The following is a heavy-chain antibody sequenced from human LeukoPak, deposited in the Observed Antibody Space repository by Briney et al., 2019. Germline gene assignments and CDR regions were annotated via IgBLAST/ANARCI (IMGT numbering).Heavy chain of an antibody. CDR3: AKVSGKPRVYYYYSLDV. Sequence: GGSLRLSCAASGFTFDDYAMHWVRQAPGKGLEWVSGISWNSGSIGYADSVKGRFTISRDNAKNSLYLQMNSLRAEDTAFYYCAKVSGKPRVYYYYSLDVWGQGTTVTVSS. CDR1: GFTFDDYA. CDR2: ISWNSGSI. D-gene: IGHD3-3*01. V-gene: IGHV3-9*01. J-gene: IGHJ6*02.